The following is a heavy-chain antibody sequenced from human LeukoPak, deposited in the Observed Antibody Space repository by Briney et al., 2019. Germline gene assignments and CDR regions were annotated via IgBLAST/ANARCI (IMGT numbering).Heavy chain of an antibody. J-gene: IGHJ6*02. D-gene: IGHD6-25*01. CDR3: ARGGGPYYYYGMDV. CDR2: MNPNSGNT. CDR1: GYTFTSYD. V-gene: IGHV1-8*01. Sequence: GASVKVSCKASGYTFTSYDINWVRQATGQGLEWVGWMNPNSGNTGYAQKFQGRVTMTRNTSISTAYMELGSLRSEDTAVYYCARGGGPYYYYGMDVWGQGTTVTVSS.